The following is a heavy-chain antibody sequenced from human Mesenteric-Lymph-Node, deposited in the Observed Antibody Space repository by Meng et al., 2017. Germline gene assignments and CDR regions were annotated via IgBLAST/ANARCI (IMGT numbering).Heavy chain of an antibody. V-gene: IGHV1-18*01. Sequence: SVKVSCKASGYTFTSSGISWMRQAPGQGLEWMGWISPYNGNTNYIQKFQGRVTMTADTSTTTAYMELRSLTSDDTAVYYCARDRSTSWYYFDYWGQGTLVTVSS. D-gene: IGHD6-13*01. CDR3: ARDRSTSWYYFDY. CDR1: GYTFTSSG. J-gene: IGHJ4*02. CDR2: ISPYNGNT.